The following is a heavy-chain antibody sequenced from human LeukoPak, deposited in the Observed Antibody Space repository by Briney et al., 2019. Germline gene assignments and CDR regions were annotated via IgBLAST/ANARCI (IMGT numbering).Heavy chain of an antibody. J-gene: IGHJ4*02. V-gene: IGHV4-34*01. CDR1: GGSFSGYY. CDR3: ARGGRSGGSCYDY. Sequence: KPSETLSLTCAVYGGSFSGYYWSWIRQPPGKGLEWIGEINHSGSTNYNPSLKSRVTISVDTSKNQFSLKLSSVTAADTAVYYCARGGRSGGSCYDYWGQGTLVTVSS. CDR2: INHSGST. D-gene: IGHD2-15*01.